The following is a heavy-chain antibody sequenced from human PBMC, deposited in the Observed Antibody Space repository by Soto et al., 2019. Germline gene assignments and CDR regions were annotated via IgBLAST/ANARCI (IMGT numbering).Heavy chain of an antibody. Sequence: RGSLRLSCAASGFTFSSYAMSWVRQAPGKGLEWVSAISGSGGSTYYADSVKGRFTISRDNSKNTLYLQMNSLRAEDTAVYYCAKTVTYYYGSGSYRWFDPWGQGTL. CDR3: AKTVTYYYGSGSYRWFDP. CDR2: ISGSGGST. J-gene: IGHJ5*02. D-gene: IGHD3-10*01. V-gene: IGHV3-23*01. CDR1: GFTFSSYA.